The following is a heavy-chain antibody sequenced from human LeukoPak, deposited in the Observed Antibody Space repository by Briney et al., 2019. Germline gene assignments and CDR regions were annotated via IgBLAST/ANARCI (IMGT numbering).Heavy chain of an antibody. CDR2: ISSSSYI. CDR1: GLTFSNYW. Sequence: GGSLRLSCAASGLTFSNYWMTWVRQAPGKGLEWVSSISSSSYIYYADSVKGRFTISRDNAKNSLYLQMNSLRAEDTAVYYCARPYSSSSDYWGQGTLVTVSS. J-gene: IGHJ4*02. D-gene: IGHD6-6*01. CDR3: ARPYSSSSDY. V-gene: IGHV3-69-1*02.